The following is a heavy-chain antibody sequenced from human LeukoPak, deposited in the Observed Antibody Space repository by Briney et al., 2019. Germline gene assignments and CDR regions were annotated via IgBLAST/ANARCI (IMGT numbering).Heavy chain of an antibody. D-gene: IGHD6-19*01. V-gene: IGHV3-48*01. CDR3: ARVWEAGNDY. CDR1: GFTFRSYS. CDR2: ISSSSRTI. J-gene: IGHJ4*02. Sequence: GGSLRLSCAASGFTFRSYSMNWVRQAPGKGLEWISYISSSSRTIYYADSVKGRFTISRNNAKNSLYLQMNSLRAEDTAVYYCARVWEAGNDYWGQGTLVTVSS.